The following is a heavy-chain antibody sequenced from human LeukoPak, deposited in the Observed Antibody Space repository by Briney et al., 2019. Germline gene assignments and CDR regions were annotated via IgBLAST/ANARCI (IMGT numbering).Heavy chain of an antibody. J-gene: IGHJ4*02. CDR1: GYTLTELS. CDR2: FDPEDGET. CDR3: ATSQANSGSYPGFDY. Sequence: ASVKVSCKVSGYTLTELSMHWVRQAPGKGLEWMGGFDPEDGETIYAQKFQGRVTMTEDTSTDTAYMELSSLRSEDTAVYHCATSQANSGSYPGFDYWGQGTLVTVSS. V-gene: IGHV1-24*01. D-gene: IGHD1-26*01.